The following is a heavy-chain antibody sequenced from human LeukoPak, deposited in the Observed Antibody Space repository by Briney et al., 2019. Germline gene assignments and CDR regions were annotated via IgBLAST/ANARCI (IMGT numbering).Heavy chain of an antibody. Sequence: GGSLRLSCAASGFTVSNNYMSWVRQAPGKGLEWVSVIYAGGSTYYADSVMGRFTISRDNSKNTLYLQMKSLRAADTAVYYCARDRGGVLGAWGQGTLVTVSS. V-gene: IGHV3-53*01. CDR3: ARDRGGVLGA. D-gene: IGHD3-16*01. J-gene: IGHJ5*02. CDR1: GFTVSNNY. CDR2: IYAGGST.